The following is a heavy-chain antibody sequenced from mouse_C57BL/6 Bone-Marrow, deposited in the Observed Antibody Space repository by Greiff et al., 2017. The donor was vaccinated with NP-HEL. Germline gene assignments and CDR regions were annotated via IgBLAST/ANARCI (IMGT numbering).Heavy chain of an antibody. V-gene: IGHV1-42*01. J-gene: IGHJ1*03. D-gene: IGHD1-1*01. Sequence: EVQLQQSGPELVKPGASVKISCKASGYSFTGYYMNWVKQSPEKSLVWIGEINPSTGGTTYNQKFKAKATLTVDKSSSTAYMQLKSLTSEDSAVYYCARSGGSSSYWYFDVWGTGTTVTVSS. CDR2: INPSTGGT. CDR3: ARSGGSSSYWYFDV. CDR1: GYSFTGYY.